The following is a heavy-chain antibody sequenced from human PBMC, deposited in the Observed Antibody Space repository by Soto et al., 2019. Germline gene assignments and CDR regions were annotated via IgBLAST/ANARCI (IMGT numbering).Heavy chain of an antibody. V-gene: IGHV3-21*01. D-gene: IGHD4-17*01. CDR2: ISVGSTHK. CDR3: ARETRFTVRTGDFQY. CDR1: GFTFSTYT. Sequence: GGSLRLSCAASGFTFSTYTMNWVRQAPGKGLEWVSSISVGSTHKYYADSVKGRFTISRDNAKNSLYLQMNSLRAEDTAIYYCARETRFTVRTGDFQYWGPGTLVTVSS. J-gene: IGHJ1*01.